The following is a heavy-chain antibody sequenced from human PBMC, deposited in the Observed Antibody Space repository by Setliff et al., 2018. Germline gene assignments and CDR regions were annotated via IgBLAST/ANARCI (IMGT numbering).Heavy chain of an antibody. CDR2: INRRGST. Sequence: SETLSLTCTVSGGSVNSGYDNWNWLRQPAGKGLEWIGHINRRGSTNFSPSLRSRVSISLDASKSQFFLKLNSVTAADTAVYYCARKVEQWLTPHFDYWGQGALVTVSS. CDR1: GGSVNSGYDN. D-gene: IGHD6-19*01. CDR3: ARKVEQWLTPHFDY. V-gene: IGHV4-61*09. J-gene: IGHJ4*02.